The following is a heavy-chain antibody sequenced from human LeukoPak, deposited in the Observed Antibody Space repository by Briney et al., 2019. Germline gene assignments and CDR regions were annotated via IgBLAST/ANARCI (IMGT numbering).Heavy chain of an antibody. Sequence: GGSLRLSCAASGFTFRSNWMSWVRQVPGEGLEWVANIKQDGSEKHYVDSVEGRFTISRDNAKNSVFLQMNSLRVEDTAVYYCARRRWFGDRQYYFDYWGQGNLVTVSS. J-gene: IGHJ4*02. CDR2: IKQDGSEK. CDR1: GFTFRSNW. D-gene: IGHD3-10*01. CDR3: ARRRWFGDRQYYFDY. V-gene: IGHV3-7*01.